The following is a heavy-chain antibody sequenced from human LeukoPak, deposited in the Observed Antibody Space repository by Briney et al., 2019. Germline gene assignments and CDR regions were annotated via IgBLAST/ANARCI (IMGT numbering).Heavy chain of an antibody. CDR1: GFNFRSYA. CDR3: ARSLFGDYDSSGYYVGPQDY. D-gene: IGHD3-22*01. CDR2: VTGGAVAT. Sequence: GGSLRLSCAASGFNFRSYAMSWVRQAPGKGLEWVSTVTGGAVATYYADSVKGRFTISRDNSKNTLYLQMNSLRAEDTAVYYCARSLFGDYDSSGYYVGPQDYWGQGTLVTVSS. J-gene: IGHJ4*02. V-gene: IGHV3-23*01.